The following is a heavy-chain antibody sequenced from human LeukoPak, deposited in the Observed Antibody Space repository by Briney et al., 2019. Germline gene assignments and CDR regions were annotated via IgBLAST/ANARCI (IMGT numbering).Heavy chain of an antibody. V-gene: IGHV3-53*01. CDR3: TKDLMTGFSSGWYFAY. CDR2: IYSGGST. J-gene: IGHJ4*02. D-gene: IGHD6-19*01. Sequence: PGGSLRLSCAASGFTVSSNYMSWVRQAPGKGLEWVSIIYSGGSTYYADSVKGRFTISRDNSENRLFLQMNSLRPEDSALYYCTKDLMTGFSSGWYFAYWGQGTLVTVSS. CDR1: GFTVSSNY.